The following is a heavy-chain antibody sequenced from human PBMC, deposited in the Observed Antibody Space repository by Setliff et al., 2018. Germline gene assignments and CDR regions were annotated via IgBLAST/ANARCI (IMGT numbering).Heavy chain of an antibody. V-gene: IGHV1-46*01. J-gene: IGHJ3*02. CDR2: INPSGGST. D-gene: IGHD1-26*01. CDR3: ARGGEVGAPYDAFDI. Sequence: ASVKVSCKASGYTFTSYYMHWVRQAPGQGLEWMGIINPSGGSTSYAQKFQGRVTMTRDTSISTAYMELSSLRSEDTAVYYCARGGEVGAPYDAFDIWGQGAMVTVSS. CDR1: GYTFTSYY.